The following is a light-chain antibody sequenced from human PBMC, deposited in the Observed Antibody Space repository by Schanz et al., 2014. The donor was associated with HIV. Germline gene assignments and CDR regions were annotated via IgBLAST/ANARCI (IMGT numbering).Light chain of an antibody. V-gene: IGKV3-20*01. CDR2: GAS. J-gene: IGKJ2*01. CDR1: QSVSNSF. CDR3: QQYANSPYT. Sequence: EFVLTQSPGTLSLSPGETATLSCRASQSVSNSFLAWYQQKPGQAPRLLIYGASSRAPGIPDRFTGSGSGTDFTLTISRLEPEDFAVYSCQQYANSPYTFGQGTKLEIK.